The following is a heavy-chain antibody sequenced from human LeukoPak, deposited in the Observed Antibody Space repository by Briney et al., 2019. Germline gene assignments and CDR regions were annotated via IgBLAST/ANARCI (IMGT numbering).Heavy chain of an antibody. Sequence: SETLSLTCTVSGGSISSSSYYWGWIRQPPGKGLEWIGRIYTSGSTNYNPSLKSRVTMSVDTSKNQFSLKLSYVTAADTAVYYCARDAPELRFLEWLPHPYYYYYYGMDVWGQGTTVTVSS. CDR1: GGSISSSSYY. J-gene: IGHJ6*02. V-gene: IGHV4-39*07. D-gene: IGHD3-3*01. CDR3: ARDAPELRFLEWLPHPYYYYYYGMDV. CDR2: IYTSGST.